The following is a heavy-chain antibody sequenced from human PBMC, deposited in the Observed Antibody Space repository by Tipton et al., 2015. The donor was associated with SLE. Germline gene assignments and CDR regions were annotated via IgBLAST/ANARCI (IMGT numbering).Heavy chain of an antibody. Sequence: SLRLSCAASGFTFTTYDMSWVRQAPGMGLEWVSGISSTGGSTFYADSVKGRFTISKDNSKNTPYLQMNSLRAQDTAIYYCAKKLTASGYDWWGQGTLVTVSS. CDR2: ISSTGGST. CDR1: GFTFTTYD. J-gene: IGHJ4*02. V-gene: IGHV3-23*01. D-gene: IGHD5-12*01. CDR3: AKKLTASGYDW.